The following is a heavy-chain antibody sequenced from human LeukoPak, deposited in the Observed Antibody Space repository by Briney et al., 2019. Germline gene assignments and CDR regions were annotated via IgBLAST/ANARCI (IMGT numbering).Heavy chain of an antibody. CDR1: GFTFSSYA. D-gene: IGHD4-11*01. V-gene: IGHV3-23*01. CDR3: AKDPVTRPYDY. CDR2: ISGSGGST. Sequence: GGSLRLSGAASGFTFSSYAMSGVGQAQGKGREWVSAISGSGGSTYYADSVKGRFTISRDNSKNTLYLQMNSLRAEDTAVYYCAKDPVTRPYDYWGQGTLVTVSS. J-gene: IGHJ4*02.